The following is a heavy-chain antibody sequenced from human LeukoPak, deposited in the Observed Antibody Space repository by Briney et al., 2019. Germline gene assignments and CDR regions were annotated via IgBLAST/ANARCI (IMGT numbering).Heavy chain of an antibody. CDR2: IKQDGSEK. D-gene: IGHD4-17*01. CDR3: ARGHPYGDYGDYYYYYMDV. J-gene: IGHJ6*03. V-gene: IGHV3-7*01. CDR1: GFTFSSYW. Sequence: GGSLRLSCAASGFTFSSYWMSWVRQAPGKGLEWVANIKQDGSEKYYVDSVKGRFTISRDNAKNSLYLQMNSLRAEDTAVYYCARGHPYGDYGDYYYYYMDVWGKGTTVTISS.